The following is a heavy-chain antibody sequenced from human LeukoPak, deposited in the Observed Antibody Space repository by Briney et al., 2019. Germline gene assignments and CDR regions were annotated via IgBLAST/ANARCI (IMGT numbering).Heavy chain of an antibody. CDR3: ARQYCSGGSCHSSDY. CDR2: ITSNGGSS. CDR1: GFTFSTYG. Sequence: PGGSLRLSCAASGFTFSTYGMHWVRQAPGKELEYVSAITSNGGSSYYANSVKGRFTISRDNSKNTLYLQMGSLRAEDTAVYYCARQYCSGGSCHSSDYWGQGTLVSVSS. V-gene: IGHV3-64*01. J-gene: IGHJ4*02. D-gene: IGHD2-15*01.